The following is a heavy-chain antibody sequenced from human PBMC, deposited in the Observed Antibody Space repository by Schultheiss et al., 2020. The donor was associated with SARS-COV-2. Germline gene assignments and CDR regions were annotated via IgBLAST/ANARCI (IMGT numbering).Heavy chain of an antibody. CDR3: ARDVFRLFDHRKGLDY. D-gene: IGHD3-9*01. CDR1: GGSIRSSSYY. CDR2: IYYSGST. Sequence: SQTLSLTCAVSGGSIRSSSYYWGWIRQPPGKGLEWIGYIYYSGSTNYNPSLKSRVTISVDTSKSQFSLKLRSVTAADTAVYFCARDVFRLFDHRKGLDYWGQGTLVTVSS. V-gene: IGHV4-61*05. J-gene: IGHJ4*02.